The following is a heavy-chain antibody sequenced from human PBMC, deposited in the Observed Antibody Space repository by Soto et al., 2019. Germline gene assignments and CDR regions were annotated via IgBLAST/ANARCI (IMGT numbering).Heavy chain of an antibody. D-gene: IGHD6-19*01. CDR3: AVDSSGWYFYFDY. V-gene: IGHV1-3*01. Sequence: GASVKVSCKASGYTFTSYAMHWVRQAPGQRLEWMGWINAGNGNTKYSQKFQGRVTITRDTSASTAYMELSSLRSEDTAVYYCAVDSSGWYFYFDYWGQGTLVTVSS. CDR2: INAGNGNT. J-gene: IGHJ4*02. CDR1: GYTFTSYA.